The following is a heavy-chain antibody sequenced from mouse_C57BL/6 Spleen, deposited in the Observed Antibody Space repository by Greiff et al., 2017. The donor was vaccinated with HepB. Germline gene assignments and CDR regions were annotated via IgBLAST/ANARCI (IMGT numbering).Heavy chain of an antibody. J-gene: IGHJ3*01. D-gene: IGHD1-1*01. V-gene: IGHV14-1*01. CDR3: TRYYYGSSQFAY. CDR1: GFNIKDYY. CDR2: IDPEDGDT. Sequence: EVQLQQSGAELVRPGASVKLSCTASGFNIKDYYMHWVKQRPEQGLEWIGRIDPEDGDTEYAPKFQGKATMTADTSSNTAYLQLSSLTSEDTAVYYCTRYYYGSSQFAYWGQGTLVTVSA.